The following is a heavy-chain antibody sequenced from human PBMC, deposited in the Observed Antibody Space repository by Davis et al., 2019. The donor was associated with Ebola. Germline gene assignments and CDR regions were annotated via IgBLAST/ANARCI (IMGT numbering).Heavy chain of an antibody. CDR3: ARGGDGPFDY. D-gene: IGHD3-10*01. CDR1: GGSISSYY. CDR2: INHSGST. V-gene: IGHV4-34*01. J-gene: IGHJ4*02. Sequence: SETLSLTCTVSGGSISSYYWSWIRQPPGKGLEWIGEINHSGSTNYNPSLKSRVTISVDTSKNQFSLKLSSVTAADTAVYYCARGGDGPFDYWGQGTLVTVSS.